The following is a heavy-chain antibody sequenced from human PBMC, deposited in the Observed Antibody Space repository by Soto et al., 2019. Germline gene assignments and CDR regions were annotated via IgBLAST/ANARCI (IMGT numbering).Heavy chain of an antibody. CDR3: ASAQEAGPGDYFDY. J-gene: IGHJ4*02. D-gene: IGHD6-19*01. CDR2: IYYSGST. V-gene: IGHV4-30-4*01. Sequence: SETLSLTCTVSGGSISSGDYYWSWIRQPPGKGLEWIGYIYYSGSTYYNPSLKSRVTISVDTSKNQFSLKLSSVTAADTAVYYCASAQEAGPGDYFDYWGQGTLVTVSS. CDR1: GGSISSGDYY.